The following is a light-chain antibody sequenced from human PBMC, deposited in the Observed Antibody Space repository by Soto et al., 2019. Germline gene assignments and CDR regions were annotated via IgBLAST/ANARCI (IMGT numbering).Light chain of an antibody. J-gene: IGKJ1*01. CDR1: QSVSSSY. V-gene: IGKV3-20*01. Sequence: DIVLTQSPGTLSLSPGERATLSCRASQSVSSSYLARYQQKPGQAPRLLIYGASSRATGIPDRFSGSGSGTDFTLTISRLEPEDFAVYYCQQYGSSWTFGQGTKVDIK. CDR3: QQYGSSWT. CDR2: GAS.